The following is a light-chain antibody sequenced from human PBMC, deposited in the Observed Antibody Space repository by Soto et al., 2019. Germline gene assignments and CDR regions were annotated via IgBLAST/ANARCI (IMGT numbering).Light chain of an antibody. CDR3: QQSYSSPLI. V-gene: IGKV1-39*01. CDR2: AAS. CDR1: QNIFTY. Sequence: DIQMTQSPSSLFASVGDRVTITCRASQNIFTYLNWYQQRPGKAPNLLIYAASSLQSGVPSRFSGNGSVTEFTLTISSLQPEDFATYYCQQSYSSPLIFGGGPMVEIK. J-gene: IGKJ4*01.